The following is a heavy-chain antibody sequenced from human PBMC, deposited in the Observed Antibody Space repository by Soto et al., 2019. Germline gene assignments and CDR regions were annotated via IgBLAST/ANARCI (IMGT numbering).Heavy chain of an antibody. Sequence: QLVQPGAELKKPGSSVKVPCKASGGTFSSYSINWVRQSPGQGLAWMGEIIPIFGTANYAPKFQGRVTITADESTSTAYMELSSLRSEDTALYYCARDGGRHSGGIDYWGQGTLVTVSS. CDR3: ARDGGRHSGGIDY. CDR2: IIPIFGTA. CDR1: GGTFSSYS. J-gene: IGHJ4*02. D-gene: IGHD1-26*01. V-gene: IGHV1-69*01.